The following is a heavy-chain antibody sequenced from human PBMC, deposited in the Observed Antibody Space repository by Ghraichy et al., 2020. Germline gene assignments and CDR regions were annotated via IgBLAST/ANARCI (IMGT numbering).Heavy chain of an antibody. CDR2: INPSGGST. CDR1: GYTFTSYY. CDR3: ARVSGWTYYFDY. J-gene: IGHJ4*02. Sequence: ASVKVSCKASGYTFTSYYMHWVRQAPGQGLEWMGIINPSGGSTSYAQKFQGRVTMTRDTSTSTVYTELSSLRSEDTAVYYCARVSGWTYYFDYWGQGTLVTVSS. D-gene: IGHD6-19*01. V-gene: IGHV1-46*01.